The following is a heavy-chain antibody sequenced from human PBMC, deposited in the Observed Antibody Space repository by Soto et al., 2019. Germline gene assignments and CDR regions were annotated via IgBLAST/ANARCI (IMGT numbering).Heavy chain of an antibody. Sequence: SETLSLTCSVSGGSLSGFPWIWIRQPPGKGLEWVGYIYHTGRSNYNPSLKSRLTISLDMSRNQFSLQLTSVTASDTAVYFCVSQRTSVLTQAYFDYWGPGALVTVSS. CDR1: GGSLSGFP. D-gene: IGHD2-8*01. CDR2: IYHTGRS. CDR3: VSQRTSVLTQAYFDY. V-gene: IGHV4-59*08. J-gene: IGHJ4*02.